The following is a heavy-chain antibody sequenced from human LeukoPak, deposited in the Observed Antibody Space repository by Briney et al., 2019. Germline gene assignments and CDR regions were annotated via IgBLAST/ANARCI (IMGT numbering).Heavy chain of an antibody. J-gene: IGHJ6*03. CDR2: IYSGGST. CDR3: ARQTKYYYYMDV. CDR1: GFTVSSNY. Sequence: PGGSLRLSCAASGFTVSSNYMSWVRQAPGKGLEWVSVIYSGGSTYYADSVKGRFTISRDNSKNTLYLQMNSLRAEDTAVYYCARQTKYYYYMDVWGKGTTVTISS. V-gene: IGHV3-53*01. D-gene: IGHD2-8*01.